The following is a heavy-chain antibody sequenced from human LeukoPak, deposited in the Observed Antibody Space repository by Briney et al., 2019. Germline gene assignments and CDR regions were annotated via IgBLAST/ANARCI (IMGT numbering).Heavy chain of an antibody. Sequence: GGSLRLSCAASGFTFSDYYMSWIRQAPGKGLEWVSYISSSSSYTNYADSVKGRFTISRDNAKNSLYLQMNSLRAEDTAVYYCARTRGEYGDYNWFDPWGQGTLVTVSS. CDR3: ARTRGEYGDYNWFDP. V-gene: IGHV3-11*06. J-gene: IGHJ5*02. CDR1: GFTFSDYY. D-gene: IGHD4-17*01. CDR2: ISSSSSYT.